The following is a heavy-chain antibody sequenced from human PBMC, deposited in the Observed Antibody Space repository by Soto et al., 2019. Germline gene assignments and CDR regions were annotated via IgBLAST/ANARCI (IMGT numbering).Heavy chain of an antibody. Sequence: SETLSLTCTVSGGSISSSSYYWGWIRQPPGKGLEWIGSIYYSGSTYYNPPLKSRVTISVDTSKNQFPLKLSSVTAADTAVYYCARHMTGSFGGMLFDYWGQGTLVTVSS. V-gene: IGHV4-39*01. D-gene: IGHD1-26*01. CDR2: IYYSGST. CDR1: GGSISSSSYY. CDR3: ARHMTGSFGGMLFDY. J-gene: IGHJ4*02.